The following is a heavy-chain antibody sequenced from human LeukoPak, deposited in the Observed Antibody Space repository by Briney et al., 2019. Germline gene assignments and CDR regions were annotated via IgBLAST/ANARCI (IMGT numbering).Heavy chain of an antibody. CDR1: GFTLSSNY. D-gene: IGHD6-6*01. V-gene: IGHV3-23*01. CDR3: AKDRGLVEGAAPLY. Sequence: HPGGSLRLSCAASGFTLSSNYMSWVRQAPGKGLEWVSAISGSGGSTYYADSVKGRFTISRDNSKNTLYLQMNSLRAEDTAVYYCAKDRGLVEGAAPLYWGQGTLVTVSS. CDR2: ISGSGGST. J-gene: IGHJ4*02.